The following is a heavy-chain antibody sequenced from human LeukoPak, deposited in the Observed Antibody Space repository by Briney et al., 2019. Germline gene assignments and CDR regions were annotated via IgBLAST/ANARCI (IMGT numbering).Heavy chain of an antibody. CDR1: GGSFSGYY. J-gene: IGHJ5*02. CDR3: LRTPSITAAGTGWDWFDP. V-gene: IGHV4-34*01. D-gene: IGHD6-13*01. CDR2: INHSGST. Sequence: SEALSLSCAVYGGSFSGYYWSWIRQPPGKGLEWIGEINHSGSTNYNPSLKSRVTISVDTSKKQFSLMLSSMTGADTAVYYCLRTPSITAAGTGWDWFDPWGQGTLVTVSA.